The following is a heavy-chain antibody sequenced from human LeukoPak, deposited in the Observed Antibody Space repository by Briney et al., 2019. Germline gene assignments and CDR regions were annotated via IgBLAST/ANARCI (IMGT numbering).Heavy chain of an antibody. V-gene: IGHV3-21*01. D-gene: IGHD2-21*01. CDR1: GFTFSSYS. CDR3: ARRHCDGDCQIDY. CDR2: ISSSSSYI. J-gene: IGHJ4*02. Sequence: GGSLRLSCVASGFTFSSYSMNWVRQAPGKGLEWVSSISSSSSYIYYADSVKGRFTISRDNAKNSLSLEMNSLRAEDTAVYYCARRHCDGDCQIDYWGQGTLVTVSS.